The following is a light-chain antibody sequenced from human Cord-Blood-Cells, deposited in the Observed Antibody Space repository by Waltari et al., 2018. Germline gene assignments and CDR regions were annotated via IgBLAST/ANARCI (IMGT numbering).Light chain of an antibody. CDR3: QQYNSYNT. Sequence: DIQMTQSPSTLSASVGDRVTITCRASQSISSWLDWYQQKPGKAPKLLIYDASSLESGVPSRFSGSGSRKEFTLTISILQPDYFATYYCQQYNSYNTFGQGTKLEIK. CDR2: DAS. CDR1: QSISSW. V-gene: IGKV1-5*01. J-gene: IGKJ2*01.